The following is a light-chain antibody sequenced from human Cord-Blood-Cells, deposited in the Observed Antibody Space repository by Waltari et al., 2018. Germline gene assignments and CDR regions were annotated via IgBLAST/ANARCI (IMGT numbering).Light chain of an antibody. CDR1: SSAVGSYNL. V-gene: IGLV2-23*01. CDR2: EGS. CDR3: CSYAGSSTYV. J-gene: IGLJ1*01. Sequence: QSALTQPASVSGSPGQSITTSWTGTSSAVGSYNLVPWYQQHPGKAPKLMVYEGSKRPSGVSNRFSGSKSGNTASLTISGLQAEDEADYYCCSYAGSSTYVFGTGTKVTVL.